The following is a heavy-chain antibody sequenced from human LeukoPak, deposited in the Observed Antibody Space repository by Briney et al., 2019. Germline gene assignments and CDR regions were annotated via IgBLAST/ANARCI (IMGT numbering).Heavy chain of an antibody. Sequence: SETLSLTCTVSGGSISSYYWSWIRQPPGKGLEWIGYIYHSGSTNYNPSLKSRVTISVDTSKNQFSLKLSSVTAADTAVYYCARVKTIVGITMVRENWFDPWGQGTLVTVSS. J-gene: IGHJ5*02. D-gene: IGHD3-10*01. CDR2: IYHSGST. CDR3: ARVKTIVGITMVRENWFDP. V-gene: IGHV4-59*08. CDR1: GGSISSYY.